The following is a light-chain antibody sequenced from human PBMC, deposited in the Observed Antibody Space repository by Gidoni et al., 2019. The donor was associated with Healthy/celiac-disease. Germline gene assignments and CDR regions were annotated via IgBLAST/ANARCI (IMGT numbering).Light chain of an antibody. CDR2: SAS. V-gene: IGKV3-15*01. Sequence: EIVMTQSPATLSVSPGERATLSCRASQSVSSNLAWYQQKPGQAPRLLIYSASTRATGIPARFSGSGSETEVTLTISSLQSEDFAVYYCQQYNNWPPLTFGGGTKVEIK. J-gene: IGKJ4*01. CDR3: QQYNNWPPLT. CDR1: QSVSSN.